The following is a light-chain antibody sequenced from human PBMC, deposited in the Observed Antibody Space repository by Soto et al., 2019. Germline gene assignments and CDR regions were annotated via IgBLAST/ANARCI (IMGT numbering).Light chain of an antibody. J-gene: IGKJ1*01. CDR1: QSISSW. V-gene: IGKV1-5*01. CDR2: DAS. Sequence: DIQLPQSPSTLSASVGDRVTITCRASQSISSWLAWYQQKPGKAPKLLIYDASSLQSGDPSRFRGSGSGTEFTLSISSLQPDDFATYYCQQYDSYPWTFGQGTKV. CDR3: QQYDSYPWT.